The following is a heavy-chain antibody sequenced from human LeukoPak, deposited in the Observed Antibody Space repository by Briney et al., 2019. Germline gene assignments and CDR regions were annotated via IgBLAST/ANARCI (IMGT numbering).Heavy chain of an antibody. CDR1: GYTLTEVS. J-gene: IGHJ4*02. V-gene: IGHV1-24*01. CDR2: FDPEHGET. CDR3: ATGAQWELLPDNYFDY. Sequence: ASVKVSCKVSGYTLTEVSMNWVRQAPGKGLEWMGGFDPEHGETIYAQTFQGRVTMTEDTSTDTAYMELSSLRSEDTAVYYCATGAQWELLPDNYFDYWGQGTLVTVSS. D-gene: IGHD1-26*01.